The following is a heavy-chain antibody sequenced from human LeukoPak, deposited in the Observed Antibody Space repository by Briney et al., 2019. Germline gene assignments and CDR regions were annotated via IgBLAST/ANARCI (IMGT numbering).Heavy chain of an antibody. J-gene: IGHJ5*02. Sequence: GGSLRLSCAASGFTFSSYGMHWVRQAPGKGLEWVAVIWYDGSNKYYADSVKGRFTISRDNSKNTLYLQMNSQRAEDTAVYYCARIAAAGTAYNWFDPWGQGTLVTVSS. CDR2: IWYDGSNK. CDR3: ARIAAAGTAYNWFDP. D-gene: IGHD6-13*01. V-gene: IGHV3-33*01. CDR1: GFTFSSYG.